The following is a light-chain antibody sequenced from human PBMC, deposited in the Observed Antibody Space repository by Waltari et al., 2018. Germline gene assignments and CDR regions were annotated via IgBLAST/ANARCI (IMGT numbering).Light chain of an antibody. CDR1: SPNIANYA. V-gene: IGLV1-44*01. J-gene: IGLJ2*01. Sequence: QSVLTQPPSASGTPGQRVTISCSGSSPNIANYAVNWYQQLPGTTPKLLIYSNNQRPSGVPDRFSRSKSGTSASLAISRHQSVDEADYDCSAWDSILNEMLFGGGAKLTFL. CDR2: SNN. CDR3: SAWDSILNEML.